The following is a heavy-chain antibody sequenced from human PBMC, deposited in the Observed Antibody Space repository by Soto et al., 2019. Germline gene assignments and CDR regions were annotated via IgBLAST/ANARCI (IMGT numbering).Heavy chain of an antibody. D-gene: IGHD6-19*01. CDR1: SGSISSSNW. CDR2: IYHSGST. J-gene: IGHJ6*03. V-gene: IGHV4-4*02. CDR3: ARARLDSSGWYSQVRYYYYYMDV. Sequence: SATLSLTCAVSSGSISSSNWWSWVRQPPGKGLEWIGEIYHSGSTNYNPSLKSRVTIPVDKSKNQFSLKLSPVTAADTAVYYCARARLDSSGWYSQVRYYYYYMDVWGKGTTVTVSS.